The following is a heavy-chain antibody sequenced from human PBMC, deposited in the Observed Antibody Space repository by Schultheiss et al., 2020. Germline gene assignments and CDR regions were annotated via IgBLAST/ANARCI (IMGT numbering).Heavy chain of an antibody. J-gene: IGHJ6*02. Sequence: GGSLRLSCAASGFTFSSYGMHWVRQAPGKGLEWVAVISYDGSNKYYADSVKGRFTISRDNSKNTLYLQMSSLRAEDTAVYYCAKDKAWLNTSYYYGMDVWGQGTTVTVSS. CDR3: AKDKAWLNTSYYYGMDV. D-gene: IGHD6-19*01. CDR1: GFTFSSYG. V-gene: IGHV3-30*18. CDR2: ISYDGSNK.